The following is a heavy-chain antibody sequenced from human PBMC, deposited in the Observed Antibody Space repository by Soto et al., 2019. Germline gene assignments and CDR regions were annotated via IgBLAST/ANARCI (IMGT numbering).Heavy chain of an antibody. CDR1: GGSISSGDYY. D-gene: IGHD6-6*01. Sequence: PSETLSLTCTVSGGSISSGDYYWSWIRQPPGKGLEWIGYIYYSGSTYYNPSLKSRVTISVDTSKNQFSLKLSSVTAADTAVYYCARDLGFDGYSSSPGYFDYWGQRTLVTVSS. V-gene: IGHV4-30-4*01. CDR3: ARDLGFDGYSSSPGYFDY. CDR2: IYYSGST. J-gene: IGHJ4*02.